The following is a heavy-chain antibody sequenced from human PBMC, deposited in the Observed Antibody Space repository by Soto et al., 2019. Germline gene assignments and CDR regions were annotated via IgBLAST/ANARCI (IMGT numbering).Heavy chain of an antibody. CDR1: GYTCTSYA. J-gene: IGHJ5*02. CDR3: ARGSGYWFDP. Sequence: SLKVSCNASGYTCTSYAVHWVLQAPGQRLEWMGWINAGNGNTKYSQEFQGRVTITRDTSASTAYMELSSLRSEDTAVYYCARGSGYWFDPWGQGTLVSVSS. CDR2: INAGNGNT. V-gene: IGHV1-3*01.